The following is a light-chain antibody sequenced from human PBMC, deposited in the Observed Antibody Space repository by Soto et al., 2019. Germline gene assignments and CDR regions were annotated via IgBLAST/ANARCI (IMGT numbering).Light chain of an antibody. CDR3: QQYNNWWT. CDR1: QSISNN. CDR2: GAS. J-gene: IGKJ1*01. V-gene: IGKV3-15*01. Sequence: EIVMTQSPATLSVSPGERATLSCRSSQSISNNLAWYHQRPGQAPRLLIYGASTRAAGIPARFSGSGSGTEFTLTISSLQSEDFAVYYWQQYNNWWTFGQGTRVEIK.